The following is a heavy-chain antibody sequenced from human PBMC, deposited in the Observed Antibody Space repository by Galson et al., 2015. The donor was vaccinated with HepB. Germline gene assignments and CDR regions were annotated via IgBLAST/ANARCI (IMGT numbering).Heavy chain of an antibody. V-gene: IGHV1-2*02. CDR2: INPNSGGT. CDR3: ASWDYYGSGSYYSAFDY. D-gene: IGHD3-10*01. CDR1: GYTFTGYY. Sequence: SVKVSCKASGYTFTGYYMHWVRQAPGQGLVWMGWINPNSGGTNYAQKFQGRVTMTRDTSISTAYMELSRLRSDDTAVYYCASWDYYGSGSYYSAFDYWGQGTLVTVSS. J-gene: IGHJ4*02.